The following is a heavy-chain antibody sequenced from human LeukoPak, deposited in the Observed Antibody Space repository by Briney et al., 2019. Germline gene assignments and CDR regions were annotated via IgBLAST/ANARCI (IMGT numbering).Heavy chain of an antibody. Sequence: ASVKVSCKASGYTFTSYDIYWVRQATGQGLEWMGWMNPNSGSAGYAQKIQGRVTITRNTSISTAYMELSGLRSEDTAVYYCARGRSTGYPYYFEYWGQGTLVTVSS. CDR1: GYTFTSYD. CDR3: ARGRSTGYPYYFEY. CDR2: MNPNSGSA. D-gene: IGHD5-12*01. V-gene: IGHV1-8*03. J-gene: IGHJ4*02.